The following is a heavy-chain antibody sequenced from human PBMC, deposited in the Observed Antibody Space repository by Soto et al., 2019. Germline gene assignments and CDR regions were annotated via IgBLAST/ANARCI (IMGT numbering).Heavy chain of an antibody. Sequence: SETLSLTCAVYGGSLSGYYWSWIRQPPGKGLEWIGEINHSGSTNYNPSLKSRVTISVDTSKNQFSLKLSSVTAADTAVYYCARGGHSSLGKFDYWGQGTLVTAPQ. V-gene: IGHV4-34*01. CDR2: INHSGST. J-gene: IGHJ4*02. CDR3: ARGGHSSLGKFDY. CDR1: GGSLSGYY. D-gene: IGHD6-13*01.